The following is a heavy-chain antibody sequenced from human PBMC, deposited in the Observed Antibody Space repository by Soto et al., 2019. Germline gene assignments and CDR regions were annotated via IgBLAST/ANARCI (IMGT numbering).Heavy chain of an antibody. CDR1: GGSIISGGYS. V-gene: IGHV4-31*03. D-gene: IGHD6-19*01. CDR2: IYSSGST. J-gene: IGHJ4*02. Sequence: SETLSLTCTVPGGSIISGGYSWTWIRQHPGKGLEYIGYIYSSGSTYYNPSLKSRVSISVDTSKNQFSLKLNSVTAADTAVYYCAVPPRYSSGWYDYWGQGTLVTVSS. CDR3: AVPPRYSSGWYDY.